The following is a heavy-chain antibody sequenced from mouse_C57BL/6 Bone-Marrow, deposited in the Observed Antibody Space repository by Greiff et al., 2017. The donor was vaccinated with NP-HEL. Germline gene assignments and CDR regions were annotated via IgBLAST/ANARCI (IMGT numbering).Heavy chain of an antibody. CDR3: AIRDLGSSSAWFAY. D-gene: IGHD1-1*01. Sequence: VKLQQPGAELVKPGASVKVSCKASGYTFTSYWMHWVKQRPGQGLEWIGRIHPSDSDTNYNQKFKGKATLTVDKSSSTAYMQLSSLTSEDSAVYYCAIRDLGSSSAWFAYWGQGTLVTVSA. V-gene: IGHV1-74*01. J-gene: IGHJ3*01. CDR1: GYTFTSYW. CDR2: IHPSDSDT.